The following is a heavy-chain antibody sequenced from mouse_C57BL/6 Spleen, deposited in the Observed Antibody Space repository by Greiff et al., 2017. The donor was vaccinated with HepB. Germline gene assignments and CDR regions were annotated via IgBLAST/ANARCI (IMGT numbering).Heavy chain of an antibody. CDR3: ARHDYDGLAY. CDR1: GYTFTDYY. V-gene: IGHV1-26*01. J-gene: IGHJ3*01. Sequence: EVQLQQSGPELVKPGASVKISCKASGYTFTDYYMNWVKQSHGKSLEWIGDINPNNGGTSYNQKFKGKATLTVDKSSSTAYMELRSLTSEDSAVYYCARHDYDGLAYWGQGTLVTVSA. D-gene: IGHD2-4*01. CDR2: INPNNGGT.